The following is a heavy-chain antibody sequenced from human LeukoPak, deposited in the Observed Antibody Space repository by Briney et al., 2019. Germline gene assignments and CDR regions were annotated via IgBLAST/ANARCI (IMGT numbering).Heavy chain of an antibody. CDR3: AKQVLEWLYGYYMDV. CDR1: GFTFSSYG. D-gene: IGHD3-3*01. Sequence: PGGSLRLSCAASGFTFSSYGMHWVRQAPGKGLEWVAVISYDGSNKYYADSVKGRFTISRDNSKNTLYLQMNSLRAEDTAVYYCAKQVLEWLYGYYMDVWGKGTTVTVSS. CDR2: ISYDGSNK. V-gene: IGHV3-30*18. J-gene: IGHJ6*03.